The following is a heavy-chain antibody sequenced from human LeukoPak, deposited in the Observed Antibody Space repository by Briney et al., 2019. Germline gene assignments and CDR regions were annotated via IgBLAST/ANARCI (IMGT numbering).Heavy chain of an antibody. V-gene: IGHV4-59*01. CDR2: IYYSGST. CDR1: GGSISSYY. CDR3: ARAHESSGEGAFDI. D-gene: IGHD3-22*01. J-gene: IGHJ3*02. Sequence: PSETLSLTCTVSGGSISSYYWSWIRQPPGKGLEWIGYIYYSGSTNYKSSLKSRVTMSVDRSKKQISLNLRSVTAADTAVYYCARAHESSGEGAFDIWGQGTLVTVSS.